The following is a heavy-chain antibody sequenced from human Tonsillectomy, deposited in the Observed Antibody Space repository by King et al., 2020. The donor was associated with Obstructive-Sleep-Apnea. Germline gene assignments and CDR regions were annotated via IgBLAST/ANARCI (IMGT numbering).Heavy chain of an antibody. CDR1: GFTFSSYS. J-gene: IGHJ2*01. V-gene: IGHV3-48*04. Sequence: VQLVESGGGLVQPGGSLRLSCAASGFTFSSYSMNWVRQAPGKGLEWVSYISSSSSTIYYADSVKGRFTISRDNAKNSLYLQMNSLRAEDTAVYYCARGLYDSSGYRSYWYFDLWGRGTLVTVSS. CDR3: ARGLYDSSGYRSYWYFDL. D-gene: IGHD3-22*01. CDR2: ISSSSSTI.